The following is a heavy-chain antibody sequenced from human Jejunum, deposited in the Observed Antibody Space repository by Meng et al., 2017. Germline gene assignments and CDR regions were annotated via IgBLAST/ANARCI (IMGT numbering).Heavy chain of an antibody. Sequence: SLKISCAASGFTFDDSAMHWVRQAPGKGLEWVSGINWNSGSIDYADSVKGRFTISRDNAKNSLHLQMNSLRDEDTALYYCAKAMGPHLNYYRYGLDVWGLGTTVTVSS. CDR1: GFTFDDSA. CDR3: AKAMGPHLNYYRYGLDV. J-gene: IGHJ6*02. CDR2: INWNSGSI. V-gene: IGHV3-9*01. D-gene: IGHD1-26*01.